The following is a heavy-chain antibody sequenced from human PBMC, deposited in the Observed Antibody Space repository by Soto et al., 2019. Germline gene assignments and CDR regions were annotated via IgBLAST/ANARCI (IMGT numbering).Heavy chain of an antibody. CDR3: ARDHYYGSGSYYMEAFFDY. V-gene: IGHV1-2*02. D-gene: IGHD3-10*01. Sequence: QVQLVQSGAEVKKPGASVKVSCKASGYTFTGYYMHWVRQAPGQGLEWMGWINPNSGGTNYAQKFQGRVTMTRDTSISTAYMELSRLRSDDTAVYYCARDHYYGSGSYYMEAFFDYWGQGTLVTVSS. J-gene: IGHJ4*02. CDR1: GYTFTGYY. CDR2: INPNSGGT.